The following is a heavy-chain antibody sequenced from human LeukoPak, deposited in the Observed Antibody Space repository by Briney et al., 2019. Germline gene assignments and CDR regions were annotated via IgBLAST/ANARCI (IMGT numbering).Heavy chain of an antibody. Sequence: GGSLRLSCAASGFIFSNYGMNWVRQAPGKGLEWVAAISASGSATSYADSVRGRFTISRDNSKSTTYLQMNSLRAEDTAVFYCAKDLYLRDSWSGYFDYWGQGIPVTVSS. V-gene: IGHV3-23*01. CDR1: GFIFSNYG. D-gene: IGHD3-3*01. CDR2: ISASGSAT. CDR3: AKDLYLRDSWSGYFDY. J-gene: IGHJ4*02.